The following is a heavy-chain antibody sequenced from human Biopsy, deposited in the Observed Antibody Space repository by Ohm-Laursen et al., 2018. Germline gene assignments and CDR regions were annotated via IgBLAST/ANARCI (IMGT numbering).Heavy chain of an antibody. CDR1: GASVTSGSYY. CDR3: ARETALAGDFDS. J-gene: IGHJ4*02. V-gene: IGHV4-61*01. Sequence: GTLSLTCTVSGASVTSGSYYWSWIRQPPGKGLEWLGYISNIGSTNHNPSLKSRVTISVDTSKNHFSLKLTSVTAADTAVYYCARETALAGDFDSWGQGTLVTVSS. D-gene: IGHD6-19*01. CDR2: ISNIGST.